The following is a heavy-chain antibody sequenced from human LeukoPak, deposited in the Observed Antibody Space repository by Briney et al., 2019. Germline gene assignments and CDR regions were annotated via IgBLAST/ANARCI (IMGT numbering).Heavy chain of an antibody. J-gene: IGHJ4*02. CDR1: GFTFSYFL. Sequence: KAGGSLRLSCAASGFTFSYFLMHWVRQAPGKGLEWVSHISSGGSIKYYADSLKGRFTISRDNAKNSLYLQMNSLRAEDTAVYYCARRYCSSTDCLFDYWGQGTLVTDSS. CDR2: ISSGGSIK. D-gene: IGHD2-2*01. CDR3: ARRYCSSTDCLFDY. V-gene: IGHV3-11*04.